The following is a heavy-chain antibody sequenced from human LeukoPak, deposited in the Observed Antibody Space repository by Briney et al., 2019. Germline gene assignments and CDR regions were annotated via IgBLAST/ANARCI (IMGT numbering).Heavy chain of an antibody. J-gene: IGHJ1*01. CDR3: AKGADIVVVPAAMGYFQH. V-gene: IGHV3-23*01. CDR2: ISGSGGST. CDR1: GFTFSSYA. Sequence: PGGSLRLSCAASGFTFSSYAMSWVRQAPGKGLEWVSAISGSGGSTYYADSVKGRFTISRDNSKNTLYLQMNSLRAEDTAVYYCAKGADIVVVPAAMGYFQHWGQGTLVTVSS. D-gene: IGHD2-2*01.